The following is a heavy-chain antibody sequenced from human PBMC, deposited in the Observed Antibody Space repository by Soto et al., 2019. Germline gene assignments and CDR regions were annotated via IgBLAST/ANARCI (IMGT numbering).Heavy chain of an antibody. D-gene: IGHD2-2*01. CDR3: ARVPDR. Sequence: TLSLTCAVSGGSIGSVGYSWSWIRQPPGKGLEWIGYIYHSGSTYYNPSLKSRVTISVDRSKNQFSLKLSSVTAADTAVYYCARVPDRWGQGTLVTVSS. V-gene: IGHV4-30-2*01. J-gene: IGHJ5*02. CDR2: IYHSGST. CDR1: GGSIGSVGYS.